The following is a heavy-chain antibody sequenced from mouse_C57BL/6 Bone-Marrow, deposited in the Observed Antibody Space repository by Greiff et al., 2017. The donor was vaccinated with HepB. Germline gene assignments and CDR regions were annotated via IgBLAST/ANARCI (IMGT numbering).Heavy chain of an antibody. J-gene: IGHJ1*03. CDR3: ARETTVVARDLYWYFDV. CDR2: IYPGSGST. CDR1: GYTFTSYW. Sequence: QVQLKQPGAELVKPGASVKMSCKASGYTFTSYWITWVKQRPGQGLEWIGDIYPGSGSTNYNEKFKSKATLTVDTSSSTAYMQLSSLTSEDSAVYYCARETTVVARDLYWYFDVWGTGTTVTVSS. D-gene: IGHD1-1*01. V-gene: IGHV1-55*01.